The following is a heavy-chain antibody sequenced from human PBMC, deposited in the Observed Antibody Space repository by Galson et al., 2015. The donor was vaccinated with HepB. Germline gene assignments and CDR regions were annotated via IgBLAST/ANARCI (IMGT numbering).Heavy chain of an antibody. J-gene: IGHJ4*02. Sequence: SVKVSCKASGYTSTSYGISWVRQAPGQGLEWMGWISAYNGNTNYAQKLQGRVTMTTDTSTSTAYMEPRSLRSDDTAVYYCARDLEPDCSGGSCPFDYWGQGTLVTVSS. D-gene: IGHD2-15*01. CDR1: GYTSTSYG. CDR3: ARDLEPDCSGGSCPFDY. V-gene: IGHV1-18*01. CDR2: ISAYNGNT.